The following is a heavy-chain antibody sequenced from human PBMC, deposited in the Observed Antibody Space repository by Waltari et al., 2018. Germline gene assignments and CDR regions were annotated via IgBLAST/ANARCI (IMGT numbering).Heavy chain of an antibody. CDR1: GFTFSNSG. Sequence: EVQLVESGGGLVQPGGSLRLYCAASGFTFSNSGMDWVRQAPGKGLEWVANIKPDGGERQYVDSVQCRFTVSRDNTQNLLYLQMNTLRVDDTAVYYCSLSLNSWGQGTLVTVSP. J-gene: IGHJ4*02. V-gene: IGHV3-7*01. CDR2: IKPDGGER. CDR3: SLSLNS.